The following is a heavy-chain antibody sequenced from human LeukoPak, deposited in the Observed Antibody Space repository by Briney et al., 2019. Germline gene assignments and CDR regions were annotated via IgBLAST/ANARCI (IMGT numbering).Heavy chain of an antibody. CDR1: GFTFSSYS. V-gene: IGHV3-21*06. Sequence: GGSLRLSCAASGFTFSSYSMNWVRQAPGKGLEWVSSISSSSSYIYYADSVKGRFTIPRDNAKNSLYLQMNSLRAEDTAVYYCAREGAIAAAGTGFDYWGQGTLVTVSS. CDR2: ISSSSSYI. J-gene: IGHJ4*02. CDR3: AREGAIAAAGTGFDY. D-gene: IGHD6-13*01.